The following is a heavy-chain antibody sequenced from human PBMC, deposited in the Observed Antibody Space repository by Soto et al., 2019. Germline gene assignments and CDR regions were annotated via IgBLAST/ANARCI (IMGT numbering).Heavy chain of an antibody. V-gene: IGHV3-33*01. CDR2: IWYDGSNK. CDR3: ARDDHKYRYQLLPYYFDY. J-gene: IGHJ4*02. Sequence: QVQLVESGGGVVQPGRSLRLSCAASGFTFSSYGMHWVRQAPGKGLEWVAVIWYDGSNKYYADSVKGRFTISRDNSKNTLYLQMNSLRAEDTAVYYCARDDHKYRYQLLPYYFDYWGQGTLVTVSS. CDR1: GFTFSSYG. D-gene: IGHD2-2*01.